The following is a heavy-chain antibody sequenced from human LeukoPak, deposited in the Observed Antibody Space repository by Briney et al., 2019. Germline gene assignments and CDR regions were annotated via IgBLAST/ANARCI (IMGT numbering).Heavy chain of an antibody. CDR1: GFTFSSYW. D-gene: IGHD3-3*01. Sequence: PGGSLRLSCAASGFTFSSYWMHWVRQAPGKGLVWVSRINSDGSSTSYADSVKGRFTISRDNAKNTLYLQMNSLRAEDAAVYHCTILSAPYFEYWGQGTLVTVSS. CDR2: INSDGSST. V-gene: IGHV3-74*01. CDR3: TILSAPYFEY. J-gene: IGHJ4*02.